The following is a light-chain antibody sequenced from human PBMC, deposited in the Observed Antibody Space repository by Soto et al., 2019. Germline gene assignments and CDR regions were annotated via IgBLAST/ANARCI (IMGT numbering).Light chain of an antibody. CDR1: SSNIGAGHD. CDR3: QSYDSSLSGSEV. V-gene: IGLV1-40*01. Sequence: QSVLTQPPSVSGAPGQRVTISCTGNSSNIGAGHDVHWYQQLPGTAPKLLIYGNSNRPSGVPDRFSGSKSGTSASLAITGLQAEDEADYYCQSYDSSLSGSEVFGTGTKVTVL. J-gene: IGLJ1*01. CDR2: GNS.